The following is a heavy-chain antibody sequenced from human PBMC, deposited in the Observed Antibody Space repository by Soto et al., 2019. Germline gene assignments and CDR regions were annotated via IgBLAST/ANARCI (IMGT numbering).Heavy chain of an antibody. CDR2: IYYSGST. Sequence: SETLSLTCTVSGDSITSSKHYWSWIRQHPGKGLEWIGYIYYSGSTYYKPSLKSRVTISVDKSKNHFSLNLTSVTAADTAVYYCARVYSGSYSDSWGQGTLVTVSS. D-gene: IGHD1-26*01. CDR3: ARVYSGSYSDS. J-gene: IGHJ4*02. V-gene: IGHV4-61*05. CDR1: GDSITSSKHY.